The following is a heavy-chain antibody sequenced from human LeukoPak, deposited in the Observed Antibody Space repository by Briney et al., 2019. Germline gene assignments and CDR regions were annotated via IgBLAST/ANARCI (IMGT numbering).Heavy chain of an antibody. CDR3: TTGGTVTFDY. D-gene: IGHD4-17*01. V-gene: IGHV3-15*01. J-gene: IGHJ4*02. Sequence: PVGSLTLSCAASRFTFSNAWMSWVRQAPGKGLEWVGRIKSKTDGGTTDDAAPVNGRSTISRDDSKNTLYLQMNSLKTEDTAVYYCTTGGTVTFDYWGQGTLGSASS. CDR1: RFTFSNAW. CDR2: IKSKTDGGTT.